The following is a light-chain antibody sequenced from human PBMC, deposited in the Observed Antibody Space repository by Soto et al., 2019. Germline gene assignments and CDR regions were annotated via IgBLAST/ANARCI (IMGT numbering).Light chain of an antibody. CDR3: QQYYSYPWT. J-gene: IGKJ1*01. V-gene: IGKV1-5*03. CDR1: QSINTL. CDR2: KAS. Sequence: DIPMTQSPSTLSASVGDTVAITCRASQSINTLLAWYQQKPGKAPKLLIYKASKLESGVPSRFSGSGSGTEFTLTISSLQPDDFATYYCQQYYSYPWTFGQGTKVEIK.